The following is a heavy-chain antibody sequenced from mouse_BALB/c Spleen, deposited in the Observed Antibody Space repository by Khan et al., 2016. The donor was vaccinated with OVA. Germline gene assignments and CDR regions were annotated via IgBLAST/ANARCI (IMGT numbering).Heavy chain of an antibody. J-gene: IGHJ3*01. CDR1: GFSLNTYG. CDR3: ARSSYMYDFTY. V-gene: IGHV2-2*01. CDR2: IRSGGST. D-gene: IGHD2-14*01. Sequence: QVQLQQSGPGLVQPSQSLFITCTVSGFSLNTYGIHWIRQSQGKGLEWLGVIRSGGSTDYNGAFISRLNITKDNSKSQVFFKLSSLQAADTAIYYCARSSYMYDFTYWGQGTRVAVSA.